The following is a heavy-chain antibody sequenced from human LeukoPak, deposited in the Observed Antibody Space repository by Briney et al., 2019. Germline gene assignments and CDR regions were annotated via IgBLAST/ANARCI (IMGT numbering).Heavy chain of an antibody. CDR2: INPNSGGT. V-gene: IGHV1-2*02. J-gene: IGHJ4*02. D-gene: IGHD5-18*01. Sequence: ASVTVSFKGSGYTFTVYYMHWVRQAPGQGVEWMGWINPNSGGTNYAQKFQGRVTMTRDTSISTAYMELSRLRSDDTAVYYCARFTAMVPFDYWGQGTLVTVSS. CDR1: GYTFTVYY. CDR3: ARFTAMVPFDY.